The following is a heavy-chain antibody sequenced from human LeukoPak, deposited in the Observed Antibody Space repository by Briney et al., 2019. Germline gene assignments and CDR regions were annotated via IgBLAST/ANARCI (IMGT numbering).Heavy chain of an antibody. CDR3: ARSRGLPAAWFDP. Sequence: SQTLSLTCTVSGGSFSSVIYYWSWIRQHPGKGLEWIGYIYYSGSTYYNPSLKSRVSISVDTSQNQVSLKLTSVTAADTAVYYCARSRGLPAAWFDPWGQGSLVSVSS. V-gene: IGHV4-31*03. CDR1: GGSFSSVIYY. J-gene: IGHJ5*02. CDR2: IYYSGST. D-gene: IGHD2-2*01.